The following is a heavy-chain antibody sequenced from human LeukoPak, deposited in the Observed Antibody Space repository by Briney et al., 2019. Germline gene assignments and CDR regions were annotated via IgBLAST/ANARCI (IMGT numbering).Heavy chain of an antibody. CDR3: ARETDYSNPNYFDP. J-gene: IGHJ5*02. CDR2: IHHSGTT. CDR1: GDSISSSHW. V-gene: IGHV4-4*02. D-gene: IGHD4-11*01. Sequence: SGTLSLTCAVSGDSISSSHWWSWVRQPPGKGLEWIGQIHHSGTTNYNPSLKSRVTISLDKSKTQFSLNLSSVTAADTAVYYCARETDYSNPNYFDPWGQGTLVTVSS.